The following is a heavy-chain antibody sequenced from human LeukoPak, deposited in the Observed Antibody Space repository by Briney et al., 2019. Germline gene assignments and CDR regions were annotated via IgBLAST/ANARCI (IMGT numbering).Heavy chain of an antibody. D-gene: IGHD3-3*01. CDR2: IIPILGIA. Sequence: RASVKVSCKASGGTFSSYAISWVRQAPGQGLEWMGRIIPILGIANYAQKFQGRVTITADKSTSTAYMELSSLRSEDTAVYYCAREPRGYYDFWSGYYRLDYWGQGTLVTVSS. CDR3: AREPRGYYDFWSGYYRLDY. V-gene: IGHV1-69*04. J-gene: IGHJ4*02. CDR1: GGTFSSYA.